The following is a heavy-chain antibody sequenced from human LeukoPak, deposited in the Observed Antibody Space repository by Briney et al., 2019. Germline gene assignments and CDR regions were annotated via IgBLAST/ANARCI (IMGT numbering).Heavy chain of an antibody. CDR1: SGSISTYH. CDR2: IYYSGRT. J-gene: IGHJ4*02. V-gene: IGHV4-59*08. Sequence: SETLSLTCTVSSGSISTYHWSWIRQPPGKGLEWIGYIYYSGRTNYTPSLKSRVTISVDTSKNHFSLKLSSVTAAGTAVYYCARQRPYYYGSGSYYHDYWGQGTLVTVSS. D-gene: IGHD3-10*01. CDR3: ARQRPYYYGSGSYYHDY.